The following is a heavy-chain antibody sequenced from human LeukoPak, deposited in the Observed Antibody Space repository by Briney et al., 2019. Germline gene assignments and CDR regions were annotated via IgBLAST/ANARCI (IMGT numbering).Heavy chain of an antibody. Sequence: SETLSLTCAVSGYSISSGYYWGWIRQPPGKGLEGIGSIYHGGSTYYNPSLKSRVTISLDMSKNQFSLKLSSVTAADTAMYYCAREGRQDYVYFDHWGQGSLVTVSS. J-gene: IGHJ4*02. CDR2: IYHGGST. V-gene: IGHV4-38-2*02. CDR3: AREGRQDYVYFDH. D-gene: IGHD4-17*01. CDR1: GYSISSGYY.